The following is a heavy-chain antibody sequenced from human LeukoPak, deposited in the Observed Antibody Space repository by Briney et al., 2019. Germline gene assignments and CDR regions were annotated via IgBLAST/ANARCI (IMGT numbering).Heavy chain of an antibody. Sequence: GGSLRLSCAASGFTFSSYAMSWVPQAPGKGLEWVSAISGSGGSTYYADSVKGRFTISRDNSKNTLYLQMNSLRAEDTAVYYCAKSCLDYGYYYQHDAFDIWGQGTMVTVST. CDR1: GFTFSSYA. D-gene: IGHD4-17*01. CDR2: ISGSGGST. CDR3: AKSCLDYGYYYQHDAFDI. J-gene: IGHJ3*02. V-gene: IGHV3-23*01.